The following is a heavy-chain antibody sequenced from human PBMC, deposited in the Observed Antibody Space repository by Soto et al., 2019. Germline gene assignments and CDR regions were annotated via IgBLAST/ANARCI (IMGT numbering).Heavy chain of an antibody. V-gene: IGHV3-30-3*01. Sequence: QVQLVESGGGVVQPGRSLRLSCAASGFTFSSYAMHWVRQAPGKGLEWVAVISYDGSKKYYADSVKGRFTISRDNSKNTLYVQINSLRAEAKAVYHGDIVGSSSLYYFDYWGQGTLVTVSS. J-gene: IGHJ4*02. CDR3: DIVGSSSLYYFDY. D-gene: IGHD6-13*01. CDR1: GFTFSSYA. CDR2: ISYDGSKK.